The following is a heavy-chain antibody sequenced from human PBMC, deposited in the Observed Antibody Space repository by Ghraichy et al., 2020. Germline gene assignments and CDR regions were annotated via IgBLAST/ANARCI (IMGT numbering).Heavy chain of an antibody. CDR3: ARSRDTAMVTDYYFDY. J-gene: IGHJ4*02. CDR2: IIPIFGTA. V-gene: IGHV1-69*13. CDR1: GGTFSSYA. Sequence: SVKVSCKASGGTFSSYAISWVRQAPGQGLEWMGGIIPIFGTANYAQKFQGRVTITADESTSTAYMELSSLRSEYTAVYYCARSRDTAMVTDYYFDYWGQGTLVTVSS. D-gene: IGHD5-18*01.